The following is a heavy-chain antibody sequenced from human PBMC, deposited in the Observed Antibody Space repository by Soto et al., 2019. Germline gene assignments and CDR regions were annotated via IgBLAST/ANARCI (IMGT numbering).Heavy chain of an antibody. CDR2: IKNKANSYTT. J-gene: IGHJ4*02. CDR3: ARVSLVGPIGGRYFDY. D-gene: IGHD1-26*01. Sequence: EVQLVESGGGLVQPGGSLRLSCAASGFTFSAHYMDWVRQAPGKGLEWVGRIKNKANSYTTEYAASVEGRFTISREDSQNSLYLQMNSLKTEDTAVYYCARVSLVGPIGGRYFDYGGQGSQVAVSS. V-gene: IGHV3-72*01. CDR1: GFTFSAHY.